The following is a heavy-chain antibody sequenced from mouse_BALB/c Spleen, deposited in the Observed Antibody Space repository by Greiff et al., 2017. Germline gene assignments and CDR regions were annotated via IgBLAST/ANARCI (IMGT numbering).Heavy chain of an antibody. CDR2: IYPGDGDT. D-gene: IGHD2-2*01. V-gene: IGHV1-87*01. CDR3: ARDVDGYAWFAY. CDR1: GYTFTSYW. J-gene: IGHJ3*01. Sequence: QVQLQQSGAELARPGASVKLSCKASGYTFTSYWMQWVKQRPGQGREWIGSIYPGDGDTWYTQKFKGKATLTADKSTSTAYMQLSSLAAEDSAVYYCARDVDGYAWFAYWGQGTLVTVSA.